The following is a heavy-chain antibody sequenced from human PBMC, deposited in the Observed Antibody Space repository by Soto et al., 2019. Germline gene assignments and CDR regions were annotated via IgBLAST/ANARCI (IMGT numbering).Heavy chain of an antibody. J-gene: IGHJ6*02. CDR1: GFAFSSYW. D-gene: IGHD6-19*01. CDR2: INQEGSEK. CDR3: ARVQAGLVLTYYYYGMDV. V-gene: IGHV3-7*05. Sequence: GGSLRLSCAASGFAFSSYWMSWVRQAPGKGLEWVANINQEGSEKYYVDSVKGRFTISRDNAKNSLYLQMNSLRAEDTAVYYCARVQAGLVLTYYYYGMDVWGQGTTVTVSS.